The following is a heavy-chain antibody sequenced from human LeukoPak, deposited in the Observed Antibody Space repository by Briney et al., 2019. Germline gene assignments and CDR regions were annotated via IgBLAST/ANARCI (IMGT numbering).Heavy chain of an antibody. CDR2: IYYSGST. J-gene: IGHJ2*01. CDR1: GGSISSSSYY. D-gene: IGHD2-21*02. Sequence: SETLSLTCTVSGGSISSSSYYWGWIRQPPGKGLEWIGSIYYSGSTYYNPSLKSRVTISVDTSKNQFSLKLSSVTAADTAVYYCARAASCGGDCYSAWYFDLWGRGTLVTVSS. V-gene: IGHV4-39*07. CDR3: ARAASCGGDCYSAWYFDL.